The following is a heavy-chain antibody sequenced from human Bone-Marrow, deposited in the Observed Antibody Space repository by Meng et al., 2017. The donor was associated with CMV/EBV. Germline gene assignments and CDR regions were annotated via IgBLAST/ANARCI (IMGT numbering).Heavy chain of an antibody. Sequence: GESLKISCAASGFTFSSYEMNWVRQAPGKGLEWVSYISSSGSTIYYADSVKGRFTISRDNAKNSLYLQMNSLSAEDTAVYYCAREGYCTNGVCYRGLCAFDIWGQGTMVTVAS. CDR3: AREGYCTNGVCYRGLCAFDI. J-gene: IGHJ3*02. V-gene: IGHV3-48*03. CDR2: ISSSGSTI. D-gene: IGHD2-8*01. CDR1: GFTFSSYE.